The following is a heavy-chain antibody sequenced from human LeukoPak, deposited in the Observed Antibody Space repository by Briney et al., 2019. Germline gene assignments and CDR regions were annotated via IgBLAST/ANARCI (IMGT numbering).Heavy chain of an antibody. Sequence: GGSLRLSCAAYGFTFNTYGMNWVRQAPGKGLEWVAVIWYDGSIKYYADSVKGRFTASRDNSKNALYLQMSSLRVEDTAVYYCAIDPNWGTHSWGQGVLVTVSS. D-gene: IGHD7-27*01. V-gene: IGHV3-33*01. CDR3: AIDPNWGTHS. CDR1: GFTFNTYG. CDR2: IWYDGSIK. J-gene: IGHJ4*02.